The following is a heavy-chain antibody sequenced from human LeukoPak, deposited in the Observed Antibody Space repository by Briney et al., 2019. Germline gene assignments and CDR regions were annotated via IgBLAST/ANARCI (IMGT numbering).Heavy chain of an antibody. CDR1: GFTFSSYW. CDR3: ARDVQHTYFDS. J-gene: IGHJ4*02. CDR2: INSDGSTT. Sequence: GGSLRLSYAASGFTFSSYWMHWVRQAPGKGLVWVSRINSDGSTTSYADSVKGRFTISRDNAKNTLYLQMNSLRAEDTAVYYCARDVQHTYFDSWGQGTLVTVSS. D-gene: IGHD5-18*01. V-gene: IGHV3-74*01.